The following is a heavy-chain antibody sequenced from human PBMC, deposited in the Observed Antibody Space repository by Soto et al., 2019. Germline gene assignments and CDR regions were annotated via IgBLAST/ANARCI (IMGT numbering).Heavy chain of an antibody. D-gene: IGHD1-26*01. J-gene: IGHJ4*02. V-gene: IGHV3-23*01. Sequence: PGGSLRLSCAASGFTFSSYAMTWVRQAPGKGLEWVSGVSGGGSTYYADSVKGRFTISRDNSKNTLYLQMNSLRAEDTAVYYCAKALYSGSYHAFDYWGQGTLVTVSS. CDR2: VSGGGST. CDR3: AKALYSGSYHAFDY. CDR1: GFTFSSYA.